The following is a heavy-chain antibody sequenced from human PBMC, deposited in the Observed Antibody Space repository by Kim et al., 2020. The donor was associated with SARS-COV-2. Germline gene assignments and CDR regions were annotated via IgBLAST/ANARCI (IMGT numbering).Heavy chain of an antibody. V-gene: IGHV3-53*01. Sequence: VKGRFTISRDNSKNTLYLQMNRLRAEDTHVYYCARYGSGSYYNDWYFDLWGRGTLVTVSS. J-gene: IGHJ2*01. CDR3: ARYGSGSYYNDWYFDL. D-gene: IGHD3-10*01.